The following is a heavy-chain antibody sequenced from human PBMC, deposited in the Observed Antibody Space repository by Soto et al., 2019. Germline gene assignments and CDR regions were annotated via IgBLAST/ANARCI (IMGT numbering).Heavy chain of an antibody. CDR1: GYTFTSYD. CDR3: SSERTYFGDY. V-gene: IGHV1-8*01. J-gene: IGHJ4*02. CDR2: INPNSGNK. D-gene: IGHD3-9*01. Sequence: QVQLVQSGAEVKKPGASVKVYCKASGYTFTSYDINWVRQATGQGLEWMGWINPNSGNKGYAQKFQGRVTMTTNTSINTAYMELSSLRSEDTDVYYCSSERTYFGDYWGQGTLVTVSS.